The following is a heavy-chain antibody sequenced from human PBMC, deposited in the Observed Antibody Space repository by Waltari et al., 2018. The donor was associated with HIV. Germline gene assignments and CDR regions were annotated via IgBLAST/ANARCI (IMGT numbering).Heavy chain of an antibody. Sequence: EASGFTFSSYWMSWVRQAPGKGLEWVANIKQDGSEKYYVESVKGRFTMSRDNAKKSVYLQMNMLRAEDTAVYYCTRDRRDYYGSGSHNWFDPWGQGILVAVSS. J-gene: IGHJ5*02. CDR3: TRDRRDYYGSGSHNWFDP. D-gene: IGHD3-10*01. V-gene: IGHV3-7*01. CDR1: GFTFSSYW. CDR2: IKQDGSEK.